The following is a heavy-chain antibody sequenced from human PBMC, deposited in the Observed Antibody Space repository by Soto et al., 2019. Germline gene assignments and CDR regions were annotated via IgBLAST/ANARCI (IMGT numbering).Heavy chain of an antibody. Sequence: PSETLPLTCAVSGCSISSGYYWGWIRQPPGKGLEWSGSIYHSGSTYNNPSLKSRVTISVDTSKNQFSLKLSSVTAADTAVYYCARVGGYGMDVWGQGTTVTGSS. J-gene: IGHJ6*02. CDR1: GCSISSGYY. CDR2: IYHSGST. V-gene: IGHV4-38-2*01. CDR3: ARVGGYGMDV. D-gene: IGHD3-10*01.